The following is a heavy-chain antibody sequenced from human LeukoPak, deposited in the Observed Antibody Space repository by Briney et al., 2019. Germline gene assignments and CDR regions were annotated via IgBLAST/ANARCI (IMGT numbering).Heavy chain of an antibody. CDR3: AGGRNYRFGNDY. CDR2: INHSGST. CDR1: GGSFSGYY. D-gene: IGHD3-16*01. V-gene: IGHV4-34*01. J-gene: IGHJ4*02. Sequence: PSETLSLTCAVYGGSFSGYYWSWIRQPPGKGLEWIGEINHSGSTNYNPSLKSRVTISVDTSKNQFSLKLSSVTAADTAVYYCAGGRNYRFGNDYWGQGTLVTVSS.